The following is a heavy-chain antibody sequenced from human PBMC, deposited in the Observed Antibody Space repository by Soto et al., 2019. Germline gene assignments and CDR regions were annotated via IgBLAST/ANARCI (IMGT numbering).Heavy chain of an antibody. CDR1: GYTFTSYG. CDR3: ARSKRNGGRWFSWFDP. CDR2: ISAYNGNT. J-gene: IGHJ5*02. D-gene: IGHD2-15*01. V-gene: IGHV1-18*04. Sequence: QVQLVQSGAEVKKPGASVKVSCKASGYTFTSYGISWVRQAPGQGLEWMGWISAYNGNTNYAQKLQGRVTMTTDTSTSTAYMELMSLRSDDTAVYYCARSKRNGGRWFSWFDPWGQGTLVTVSS.